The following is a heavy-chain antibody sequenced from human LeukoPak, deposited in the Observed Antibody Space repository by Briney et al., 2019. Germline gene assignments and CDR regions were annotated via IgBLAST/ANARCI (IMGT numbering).Heavy chain of an antibody. CDR1: GGSIRSYY. CDR3: ARDGPRIQPDAFEI. V-gene: IGHV4-4*07. D-gene: IGHD5-18*01. Sequence: SETLSLTCTVSGGSIRSYYWNWIRQPAGKGLEWTGRIYSSGSTNYNPSLKSRVTMSVDTSKNQFSLKLSSVTAADTAVYYCARDGPRIQPDAFEIWGQGTMVTVSS. CDR2: IYSSGST. J-gene: IGHJ3*02.